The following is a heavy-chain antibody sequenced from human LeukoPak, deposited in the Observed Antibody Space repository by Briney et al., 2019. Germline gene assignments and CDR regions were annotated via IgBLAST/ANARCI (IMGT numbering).Heavy chain of an antibody. J-gene: IGHJ4*02. D-gene: IGHD1-26*01. CDR3: ARVGANFSYYFNY. V-gene: IGHV3-33*01. Sequence: PGGSLRLSCAAPGFIFSNDAMHWVRQAPGKGLEWVAFIWFDGSNKHYADSVKGRFTISRDNSEDTLYLQMNSLRVDDTAVYYCARVGANFSYYFNYWGQGTLVTVSS. CDR2: IWFDGSNK. CDR1: GFIFSNDA.